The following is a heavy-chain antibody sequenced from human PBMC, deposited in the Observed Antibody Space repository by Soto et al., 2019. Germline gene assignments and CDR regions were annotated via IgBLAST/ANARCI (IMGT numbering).Heavy chain of an antibody. D-gene: IGHD3-22*01. CDR3: ARSPPYDSSGYHAFDAFDI. CDR2: INPNSGGT. V-gene: IGHV1-2*04. CDR1: GYTFTGYY. J-gene: IGHJ3*02. Sequence: ASVKVSCKASGYTFTGYYMHWVRQAPGQGLEWMGWINPNSGGTNYVQKFQGWVTMTRDTSISTAYMELSRLRPDDTAVYYCARSPPYDSSGYHAFDAFDICRQRTMATVS.